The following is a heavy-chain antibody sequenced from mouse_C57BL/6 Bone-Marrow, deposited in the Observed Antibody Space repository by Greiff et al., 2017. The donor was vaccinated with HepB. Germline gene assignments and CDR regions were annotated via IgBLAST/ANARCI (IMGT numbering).Heavy chain of an antibody. CDR3: ARDQEKLGRGAY. J-gene: IGHJ3*01. Sequence: EVMLVESGGGLVKPGGSLKLSCAASGFTFSSYAMSWVRQTPEKRLEWVATISDGGSYTYYPDNVKGRFTISRDNAKNNLYLQMSHLKSEDTAMYYCARDQEKLGRGAYWGQGTLVTVSA. D-gene: IGHD4-1*01. CDR1: GFTFSSYA. V-gene: IGHV5-4*01. CDR2: ISDGGSYT.